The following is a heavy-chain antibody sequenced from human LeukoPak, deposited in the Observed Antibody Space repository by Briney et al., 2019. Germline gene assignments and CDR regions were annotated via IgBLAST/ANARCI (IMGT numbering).Heavy chain of an antibody. D-gene: IGHD5-24*01. CDR2: ISFSGDNS. V-gene: IGHV3-23*01. Sequence: GGSLRLSCAASGFNFRDAAMTWVRQAPGKGLEWVSLISFSGDNSYYADSVKGRFTISRDNSKDTLSLQMNSLRVEDTAIYYCAKDIQLSTWGLGTMVTVSS. CDR3: AKDIQLST. J-gene: IGHJ3*01. CDR1: GFNFRDAA.